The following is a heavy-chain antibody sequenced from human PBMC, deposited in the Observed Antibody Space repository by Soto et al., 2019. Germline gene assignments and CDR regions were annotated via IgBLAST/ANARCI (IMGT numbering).Heavy chain of an antibody. J-gene: IGHJ4*02. D-gene: IGHD6-13*01. Sequence: GGSLRLSCAASGFTVSSYAMSWVRQAPGKGLEWVSAISGSGGGTYYADSVKGRFTISRDNSKNTLFLQMSSLRAEDTAVYFCARDFRYSSTWDYFDYWGQGTQVTVSS. CDR1: GFTVSSYA. V-gene: IGHV3-23*01. CDR2: ISGSGGGT. CDR3: ARDFRYSSTWDYFDY.